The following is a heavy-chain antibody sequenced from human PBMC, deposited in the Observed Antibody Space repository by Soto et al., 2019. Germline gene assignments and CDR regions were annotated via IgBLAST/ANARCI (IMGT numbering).Heavy chain of an antibody. Sequence: QVQLQESGPGLVKPSQTLSLTCTVSGGSISSGGYYWSWIRQHPGKGLEWSGYIYYRGSTYYNQSLKSRVTLPVDPPKTQFSVKLSSVTAADTDVYYCARRYGGNFDYWGQGTLVTVSS. J-gene: IGHJ4*02. D-gene: IGHD2-15*01. CDR1: GGSISSGGYY. CDR3: ARRYGGNFDY. CDR2: IYYRGST. V-gene: IGHV4-31*03.